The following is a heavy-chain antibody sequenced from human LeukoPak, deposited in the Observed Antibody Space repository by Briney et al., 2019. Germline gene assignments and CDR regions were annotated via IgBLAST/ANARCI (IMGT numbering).Heavy chain of an antibody. V-gene: IGHV1-2*04. Sequence: ASVKVSCKASGYTFTGYYMHWVRQAPGQGLEWMGWINPNSGGTNYAQKFQGWVTMTRDTSISSAYMELSRLRSDDTAVYCCARRAGGIYGSGSYLDYWGQGTLVAVSS. CDR3: ARRAGGIYGSGSYLDY. CDR1: GYTFTGYY. D-gene: IGHD3-10*01. CDR2: INPNSGGT. J-gene: IGHJ4*02.